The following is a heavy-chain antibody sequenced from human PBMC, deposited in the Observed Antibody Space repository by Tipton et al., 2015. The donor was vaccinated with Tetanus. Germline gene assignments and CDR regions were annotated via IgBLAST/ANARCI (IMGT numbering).Heavy chain of an antibody. CDR1: GFTFDDYT. Sequence: SLRLSCAASGFTFDDYTMHWVRQAPGKGLEWVSGITYNSGTIDYADSVKGRFTMSRDNAKNSLYLQMNSLRAEDTAFYYCAKDRKDWYYSPFEYWGQGALVIVSS. V-gene: IGHV3-9*01. CDR3: AKDRKDWYYSPFEY. D-gene: IGHD1-7*01. CDR2: ITYNSGTI. J-gene: IGHJ4*02.